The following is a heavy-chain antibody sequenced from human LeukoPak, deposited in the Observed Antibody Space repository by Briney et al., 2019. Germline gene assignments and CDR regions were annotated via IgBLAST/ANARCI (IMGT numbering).Heavy chain of an antibody. CDR1: GYTFTSYD. CDR3: ARVGRSWFYYYMDV. CDR2: MNPNSGNT. V-gene: IGHV1-8*01. J-gene: IGHJ6*03. Sequence: ASVKVSCKASGYTFTSYDINWARQATGQGLEWMGWMNPNSGNTGYAQKFQGRVTMTRNTSISTAYMELSSLRSEDTAVYYCARVGRSWFYYYMDVWGKGTTVTVSS. D-gene: IGHD3-10*01.